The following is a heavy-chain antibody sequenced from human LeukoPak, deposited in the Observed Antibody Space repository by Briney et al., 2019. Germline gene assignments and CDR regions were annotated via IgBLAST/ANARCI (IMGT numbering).Heavy chain of an antibody. V-gene: IGHV4-39*01. CDR2: IYYSGST. J-gene: IGHJ5*02. CDR1: GGSISSSSDY. CDR3: ARLGCSGSSCYAVGDWFDP. D-gene: IGHD2-15*01. Sequence: PSETLSLTCTVSGGSISSSSDYWARIRQPPGKGLEWIGSIYYSGSTNHNPSLKSRVTISVDTSKNQFSLKLRSVTAADTAVYYCARLGCSGSSCYAVGDWFDPWGQGTLVTVSS.